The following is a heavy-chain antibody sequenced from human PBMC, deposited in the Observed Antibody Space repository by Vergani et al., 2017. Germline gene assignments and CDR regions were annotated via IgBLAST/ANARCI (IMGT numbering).Heavy chain of an antibody. CDR2: ISAYNGNT. J-gene: IGHJ6*03. CDR3: ARVSVVPAAISYYYYYMDV. D-gene: IGHD2-2*01. V-gene: IGHV1-18*04. CDR1: GYTFTSYG. Sequence: QVQLVQSGAEVKKPGASVKVSCKASGYTFTSYGISWVRQAPGQGLEWMGWISAYNGNTNYAQKLQGRVTMTTDTSTSTAYMELSSLRSEDTAVYYCARVSVVPAAISYYYYYMDVWGKGTTVTVSS.